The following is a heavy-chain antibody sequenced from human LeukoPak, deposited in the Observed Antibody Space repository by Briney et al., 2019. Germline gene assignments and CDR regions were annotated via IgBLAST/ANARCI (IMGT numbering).Heavy chain of an antibody. CDR2: ISYSGST. J-gene: IGHJ4*02. CDR1: SGTISSSSYY. D-gene: IGHD1-26*01. CDR3: ARHSGSYLYYFDF. V-gene: IGHV4-39*01. Sequence: SETLSLTCTVSSGTISSSSYYWGWIRQPPGKGLEWIGSISYSGSTDYNPSLKSRVTISVDTSKNQFSLRLSSVTAADTAVYYCARHSGSYLYYFDFWGQGALVTVSS.